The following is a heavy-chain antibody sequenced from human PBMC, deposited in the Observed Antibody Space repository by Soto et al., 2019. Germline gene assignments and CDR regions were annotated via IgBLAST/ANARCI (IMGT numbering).Heavy chain of an antibody. V-gene: IGHV3-30*18. D-gene: IGHD3-10*01. J-gene: IGHJ4*02. Sequence: QVQLVESGGGVVQPGRSLRLSCAASGFTFSSYGMHWVRQAPGKGLEWVAVISYDGSNKYYADSVKGRFTISRDNSKNTLYLQMNSLRAEDTAVYYCAKDHTRATMVRALGVDWGQGTLVTVSS. CDR3: AKDHTRATMVRALGVD. CDR1: GFTFSSYG. CDR2: ISYDGSNK.